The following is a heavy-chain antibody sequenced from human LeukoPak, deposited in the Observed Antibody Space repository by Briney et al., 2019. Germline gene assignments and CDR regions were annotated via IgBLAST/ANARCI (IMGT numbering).Heavy chain of an antibody. V-gene: IGHV1-69*05. Sequence: ASVKVSCKASGGTFSSYAISWVRQAPGQGLEWMGGIIPIFGTANYAQKFQGRVTMTRDTSISTAYMELSRLRSDDTAVYYCARGGYYDRNLDYWGQGTLVTVSS. J-gene: IGHJ4*02. CDR2: IIPIFGTA. CDR3: ARGGYYDRNLDY. D-gene: IGHD3-22*01. CDR1: GGTFSSYA.